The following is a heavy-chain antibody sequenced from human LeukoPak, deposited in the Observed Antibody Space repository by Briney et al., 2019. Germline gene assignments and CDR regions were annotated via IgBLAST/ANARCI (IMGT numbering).Heavy chain of an antibody. CDR1: GYTFTGYY. CDR2: INPNSGGT. CDR3: ARASKSVVRFLEWTPIDY. V-gene: IGHV1-2*02. J-gene: IGHJ4*02. Sequence: GASVKVSCKASGYTFTGYYMHWVRQAPGQGLEWMGWINPNSGGTNYAQKFQGRVTMTRDTSISTAYMELSRVRSDDTAVYYCARASKSVVRFLEWTPIDYWGQGTLVTVSS. D-gene: IGHD3-3*01.